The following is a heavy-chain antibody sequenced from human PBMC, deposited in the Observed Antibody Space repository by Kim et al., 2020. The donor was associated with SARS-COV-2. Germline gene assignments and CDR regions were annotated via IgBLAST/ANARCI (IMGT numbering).Heavy chain of an antibody. J-gene: IGHJ4*02. V-gene: IGHV3-7*03. CDR1: GFTFSSYW. CDR2: MKEDGSEK. CDR3: ASEITIFGVVSH. D-gene: IGHD3-3*01. Sequence: GGSLRLSCVASGFTFSSYWMSWVRQAPGKGLEWVANMKEDGSEKYYVDSVKGRFTISRDNAKNSLYLQMNSLRAEDTAVYYCASEITIFGVVSHWGQGTLVTVSS.